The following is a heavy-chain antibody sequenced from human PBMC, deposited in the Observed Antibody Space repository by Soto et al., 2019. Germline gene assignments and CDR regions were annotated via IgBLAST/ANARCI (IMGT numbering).Heavy chain of an antibody. CDR3: AIDVGIHDAFDI. D-gene: IGHD5-18*01. CDR1: TASFNDYY. CDR2: IYHTGNT. V-gene: IGHV4-59*13. J-gene: IGHJ3*02. Sequence: QVRLHESGPGLVKPSETLSLTCTVSTASFNDYYWSWIRQPPGKGLELIVSIYHTGNTNYNPSLESRVSISVDTSKIQFSLSLSSVTAADTAGYYCAIDVGIHDAFDIWGQGTLVTVSS.